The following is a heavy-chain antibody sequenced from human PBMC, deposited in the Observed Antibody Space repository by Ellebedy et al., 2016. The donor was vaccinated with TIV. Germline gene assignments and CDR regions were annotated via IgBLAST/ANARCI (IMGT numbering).Heavy chain of an antibody. J-gene: IGHJ4*02. D-gene: IGHD6-19*01. CDR3: ARDIAVAGTGFDY. V-gene: IGHV4-39*01. CDR2: IYYSGST. Sequence: SETLSLXCTVSGGSISSSSYYWGWIRQPPGKGLEWIGSIYYSGSTYYNPSLKSRVTISVDTSKNQFSLKLSSVTAAETAVYYCARDIAVAGTGFDYWGQGTLVTVSS. CDR1: GGSISSSSYY.